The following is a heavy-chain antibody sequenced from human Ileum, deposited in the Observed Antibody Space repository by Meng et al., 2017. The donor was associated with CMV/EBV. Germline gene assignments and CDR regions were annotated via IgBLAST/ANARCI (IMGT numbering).Heavy chain of an antibody. Sequence: QVQLELWGAGVLKPSVTLALMCAVQGIALSDYYWTWSRQFPGKGLEWIGEINHRGNTNYNPSLKSRVTISIDTSRNQFSLKLTSVTATDKAVYYCARASPQRRFLSYWGQGTLVTVSS. V-gene: IGHV4-34*01. J-gene: IGHJ4*02. CDR1: GIALSDYY. CDR3: ARASPQRRFLSY. D-gene: IGHD3-3*01. CDR2: INHRGNT.